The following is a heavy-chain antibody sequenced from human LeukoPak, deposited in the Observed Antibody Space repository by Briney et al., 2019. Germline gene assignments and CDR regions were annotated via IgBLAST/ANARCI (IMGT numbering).Heavy chain of an antibody. V-gene: IGHV4-4*07. CDR3: ARDSEGWASAYYYYYMDV. CDR2: MNSRGSI. Sequence: SETLSLTCTVSGGSISSDYWSWIRQPAGKGLDWIGRMNSRGSIKYNPSLKSRVTMSVDTSKNQFSLRLTSVTAADTAVYYCARDSEGWASAYYYYYMDVWGKGTTVTVSS. D-gene: IGHD3-16*01. J-gene: IGHJ6*03. CDR1: GGSISSDY.